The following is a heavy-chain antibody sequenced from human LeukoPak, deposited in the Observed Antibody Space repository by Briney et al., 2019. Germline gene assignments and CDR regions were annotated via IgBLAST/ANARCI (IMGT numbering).Heavy chain of an antibody. Sequence: ASVKVSCKASGYTFTSYGITWVRQAPGGGLEWMGWISAYNGKTNYAQKFQGRVTMTTDTSTSTAYMEVSSLISDDTAVYYCARLSTTFTEYSSSWYWGAFDIWGQGTMVTVSS. V-gene: IGHV1-18*01. CDR1: GYTFTSYG. D-gene: IGHD6-13*01. CDR3: ARLSTTFTEYSSSWYWGAFDI. J-gene: IGHJ3*02. CDR2: ISAYNGKT.